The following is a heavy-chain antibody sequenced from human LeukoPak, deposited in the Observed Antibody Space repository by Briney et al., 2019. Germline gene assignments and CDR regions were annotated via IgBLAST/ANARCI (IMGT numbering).Heavy chain of an antibody. CDR1: GGSISSYY. V-gene: IGHV4-59*01. Sequence: PSETLSLTCTVSGGSISSYYWSWIRQPPGKGLEWIGHISYSGSTNYNPSLKSRVTISVDTSKNQFSLKLSSVTAADTPVYYCAKYVWGSYPTFEDYWGQGTLVTVSS. J-gene: IGHJ4*02. CDR2: ISYSGST. D-gene: IGHD3-16*02. CDR3: AKYVWGSYPTFEDY.